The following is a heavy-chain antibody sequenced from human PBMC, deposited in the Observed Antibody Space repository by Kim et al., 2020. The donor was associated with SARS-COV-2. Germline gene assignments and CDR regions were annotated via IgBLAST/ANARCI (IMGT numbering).Heavy chain of an antibody. CDR2: IRSNGGST. CDR3: ARASQLQIVGVDHWFD. D-gene: IGHD2-15*01. V-gene: IGHV3-64*01. CDR1: GFTFSSYG. J-gene: IGHJ5*02. Sequence: GGSLRLSCAASGFTFSSYGMHWVRQAPGKGLECVSVIRSNGGSTYYANSVKGRFTISRDNSKNTLYLQMSSLRAEDTAVYYCARASQLQIVGVDHWFD.